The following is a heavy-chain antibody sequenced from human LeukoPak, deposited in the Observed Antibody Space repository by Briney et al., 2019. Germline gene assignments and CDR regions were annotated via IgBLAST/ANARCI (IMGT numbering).Heavy chain of an antibody. CDR2: IYYNGRT. J-gene: IGHJ1*01. D-gene: IGHD3-22*01. Sequence: SETLSLTCSVSGDSVSRSDSYWDWIRQPPGKGLEWIGTIYYNGRTYYSPSLRSRVTMSVDPSNNQFSLTLRSVTAADTALYYCARRRYFDGSGYLEWGQGTLLSVSS. V-gene: IGHV4-39*01. CDR3: ARRRYFDGSGYLE. CDR1: GDSVSRSDSY.